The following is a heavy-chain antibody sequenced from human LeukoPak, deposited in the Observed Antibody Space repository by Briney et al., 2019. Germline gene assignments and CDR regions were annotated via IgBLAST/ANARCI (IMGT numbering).Heavy chain of an antibody. Sequence: SETLSLTCTVSGGSISSYYWSWIRQPPGRGLEWIGYIYSSGTTNYNPSLKSRVTISVDTSKSQFSLKLSSVTAADTAVYYCAGGPTKNYFDSWGQGTVVTVSS. J-gene: IGHJ4*02. V-gene: IGHV4-59*01. CDR2: IYSSGTT. CDR1: GGSISSYY. CDR3: AGGPTKNYFDS.